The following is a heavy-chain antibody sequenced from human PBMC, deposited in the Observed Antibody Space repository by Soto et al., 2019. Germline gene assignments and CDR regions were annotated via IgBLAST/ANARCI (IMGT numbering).Heavy chain of an antibody. Sequence: ASVKVSCKASGYTFTSYYMHWVRQAPGQGLEWMGIINPSGGSTSYAQKFQGRVTMTRDTSTSTVYMELSSLRSEDTAVYYCGREYCRGGRCYSPDYWGKGTLVTVAS. J-gene: IGHJ4*02. CDR1: GYTFTSYY. V-gene: IGHV1-46*01. CDR2: INPSGGST. D-gene: IGHD2-15*01. CDR3: GREYCRGGRCYSPDY.